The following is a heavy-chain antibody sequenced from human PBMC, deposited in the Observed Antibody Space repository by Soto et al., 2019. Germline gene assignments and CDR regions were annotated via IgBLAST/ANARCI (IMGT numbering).Heavy chain of an antibody. CDR1: GYTFTSYG. CDR2: ISAYNGNT. D-gene: IGHD6-19*01. V-gene: IGHV1-18*01. Sequence: GASVKVSCKASGYTFTSYGISWVRQAPGQGLEWMGWISAYNGNTNYAQKLQGRVTMTTDTSTSTAYMELRSLRSDDTAVYYCARATIGAVAGLFTTYHFDYWGQGTLVTVSS. J-gene: IGHJ4*02. CDR3: ARATIGAVAGLFTTYHFDY.